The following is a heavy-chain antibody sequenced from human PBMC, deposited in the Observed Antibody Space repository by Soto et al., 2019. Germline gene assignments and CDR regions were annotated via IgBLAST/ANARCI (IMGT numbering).Heavy chain of an antibody. CDR2: ISYDGSNK. D-gene: IGHD3-9*01. J-gene: IGHJ4*02. CDR3: AKDYDILTGYYSDYFDY. CDR1: GFTFSSYG. Sequence: PGGSLRLSCAASGFTFSSYGMHWVRQAPGKGLEWVAVISYDGSNKYYADSVKGRFTISRDNSKNTLYLQMNSLRAEDTAVYYCAKDYDILTGYYSDYFDYWGQGTLVTVSS. V-gene: IGHV3-30*18.